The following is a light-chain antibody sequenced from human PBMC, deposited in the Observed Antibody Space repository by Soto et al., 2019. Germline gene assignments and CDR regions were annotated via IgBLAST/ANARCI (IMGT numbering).Light chain of an antibody. V-gene: IGKV3-20*01. J-gene: IGKJ1*01. CDR3: QQYVTSSPRT. Sequence: EIVLTPSPGTLSLSPGERATLYCRASHTISSSYLAWYQQKPGQAPRLLMYGISRRATGIPDRFSGSGSGTDFTLTITRLEPEDFAVYYCQQYVTSSPRTYGQGTKVDIK. CDR2: GIS. CDR1: HTISSSY.